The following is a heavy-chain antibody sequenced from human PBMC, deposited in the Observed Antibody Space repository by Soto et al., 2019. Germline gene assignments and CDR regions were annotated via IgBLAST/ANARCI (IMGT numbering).Heavy chain of an antibody. CDR2: FIAMLGTP. D-gene: IGHD2-2*01. Sequence: SVKVSCKASGGTFGSHGIAWVRQAPGQGLEWMGGFIAMLGTPTYAKKVQRRATITADESLTSSYLELRSLRSEDTGVYFCARGAMTNFDYWGQGTVVTVSS. CDR1: GGTFGSHG. V-gene: IGHV1-69*13. J-gene: IGHJ4*02. CDR3: ARGAMTNFDY.